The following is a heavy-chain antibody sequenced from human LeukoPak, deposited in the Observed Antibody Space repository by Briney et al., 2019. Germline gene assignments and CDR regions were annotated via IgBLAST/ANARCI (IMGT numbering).Heavy chain of an antibody. D-gene: IGHD2-2*01. CDR1: GFTFSSYG. CDR2: IWYDGSNK. J-gene: IGHJ3*02. V-gene: IGHV3-33*01. Sequence: GGSLRLSCAASGFTFSSYGMHWVRQAPGKGLEWVAVIWYDGSNKYHADSVKGRFTISRDNSKNTLYLQMNSLRAEDTAVYYCARDMPRDAFDIWGQGTMVTVSS. CDR3: ARDMPRDAFDI.